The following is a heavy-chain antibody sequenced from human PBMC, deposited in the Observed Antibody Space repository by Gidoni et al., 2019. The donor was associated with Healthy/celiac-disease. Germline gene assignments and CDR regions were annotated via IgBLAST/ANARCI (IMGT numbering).Heavy chain of an antibody. Sequence: QVQLVESGGGVVQPGRSLRLSCAASGFPFSSYGMHWVRQAPGKGLEWVAVISYDGSNKYYADSVKGRFTISRDNSKNTLYLQMNSLRAEDTAVYYCAKDLIAVAGDWGQGTLVTVSS. CDR2: ISYDGSNK. J-gene: IGHJ4*02. V-gene: IGHV3-30*18. CDR1: GFPFSSYG. D-gene: IGHD6-19*01. CDR3: AKDLIAVAGD.